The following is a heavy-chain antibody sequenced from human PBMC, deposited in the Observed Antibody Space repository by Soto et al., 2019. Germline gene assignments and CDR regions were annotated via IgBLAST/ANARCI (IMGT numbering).Heavy chain of an antibody. J-gene: IGHJ4*02. D-gene: IGHD3-22*01. V-gene: IGHV3-15*07. CDR2: IKSKTDGGTT. Sequence: GGSLRLSCAASGFTFSNAWMNWVRQAPGKGLEWVGRIKSKTDGGTTDYAAPVKGRFTISRDDSKNTLYLQMNSLKTEDTAVYYCTTDALWYYYDSSGYPSDYWGQGTLVTVSS. CDR1: GFTFSNAW. CDR3: TTDALWYYYDSSGYPSDY.